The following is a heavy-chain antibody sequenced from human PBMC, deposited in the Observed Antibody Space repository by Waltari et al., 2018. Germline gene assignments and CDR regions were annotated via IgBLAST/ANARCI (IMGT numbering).Heavy chain of an antibody. V-gene: IGHV4-34*01. Sequence: QVQLQQWGAGLLKPSETLSITCAVYGGSFRGSYWSWNRQPPGKGLEWIGEINHSGSTNYNPSLKSRVTISVDTSKNQFSLKLSSVTAADTAVYYCARYQLLSGLDYWGQGTLVTVSS. J-gene: IGHJ4*02. CDR3: ARYQLLSGLDY. D-gene: IGHD2-2*01. CDR1: GGSFRGSY. CDR2: INHSGST.